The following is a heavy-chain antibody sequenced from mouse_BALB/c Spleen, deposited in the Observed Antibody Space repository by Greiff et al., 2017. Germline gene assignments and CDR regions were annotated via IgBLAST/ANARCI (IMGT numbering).Heavy chain of an antibody. CDR3: ALIYDGAMDY. V-gene: IGHV14-1*02. D-gene: IGHD2-3*01. Sequence: VQLKESGAELVRSGASVKLSCTASGFNIKDYYMHWVKQRPEQGLEWIGWIDPENGNTIYDPKFQGKASITADTSSNTAYLQLSSLTSEDTAVYYCALIYDGAMDYWGQGTSVTVSS. J-gene: IGHJ4*01. CDR2: IDPENGNT. CDR1: GFNIKDYY.